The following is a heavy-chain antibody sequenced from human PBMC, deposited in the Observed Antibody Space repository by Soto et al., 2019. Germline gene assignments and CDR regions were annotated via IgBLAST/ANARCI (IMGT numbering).Heavy chain of an antibody. CDR1: GGSISSYY. Sequence: QVQLQESGPGLVKPSETLSLTCTVSGGSISSYYWSWIRQPPGKGLEWIGYIYYSGSTNYNPSLKSRATISVSTSKIQFSLKLSSVTAADTAVYYCARDGYTVTPNYYYGMDVWGQGTTVTVSS. D-gene: IGHD4-4*01. CDR3: ARDGYTVTPNYYYGMDV. J-gene: IGHJ6*02. CDR2: IYYSGST. V-gene: IGHV4-59*01.